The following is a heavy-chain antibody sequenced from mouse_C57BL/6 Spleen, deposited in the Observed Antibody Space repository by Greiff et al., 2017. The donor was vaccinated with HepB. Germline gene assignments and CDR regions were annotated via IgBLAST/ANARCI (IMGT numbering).Heavy chain of an antibody. Sequence: VQLQQSGPGLVQPSQSLSITCTVSGFSLTSYGVHWVRQSPGKGLEWLGVIWSGGSTDYNAAFISRLSISKDNSKSQVFFKMNSLQADDTAIYYCAREEYGNYGGAMDYWGQGTSVTVSS. D-gene: IGHD2-1*01. CDR1: GFSLTSYG. J-gene: IGHJ4*01. CDR3: AREEYGNYGGAMDY. CDR2: IWSGGST. V-gene: IGHV2-2*01.